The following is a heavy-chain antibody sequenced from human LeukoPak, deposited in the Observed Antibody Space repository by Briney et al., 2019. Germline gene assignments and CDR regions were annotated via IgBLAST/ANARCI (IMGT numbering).Heavy chain of an antibody. CDR3: AGHRGFTMIVAY. CDR2: IYSGSST. Sequence: PGGSLRLSCAASGFTFDDYAMHWVRQAPGKGLEWVSVIYSGSSTYYADSVKGRFTISRDNSKNTLYLQMNGLRAEDTAVYYCAGHRGFTMIVAYWGQGTLVTVSS. J-gene: IGHJ4*02. V-gene: IGHV3-53*01. D-gene: IGHD3-22*01. CDR1: GFTFDDYA.